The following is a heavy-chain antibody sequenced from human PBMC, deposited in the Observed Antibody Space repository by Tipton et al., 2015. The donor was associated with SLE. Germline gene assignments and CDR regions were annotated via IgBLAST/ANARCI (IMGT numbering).Heavy chain of an antibody. J-gene: IGHJ5*02. D-gene: IGHD3-16*02. CDR2: IGSSGTYK. Sequence: GSLRLSCAASGFTFSNSEINWVRQAPGKGMEWVSYIGSSGTYKYYAESVKGRFTTSRDNAKNSLYLQMDSLRAEDTAVYYCAKDFPSLTWFGDWGQGALVTVSS. CDR1: GFTFSNSE. V-gene: IGHV3-48*03. CDR3: AKDFPSLTWFGD.